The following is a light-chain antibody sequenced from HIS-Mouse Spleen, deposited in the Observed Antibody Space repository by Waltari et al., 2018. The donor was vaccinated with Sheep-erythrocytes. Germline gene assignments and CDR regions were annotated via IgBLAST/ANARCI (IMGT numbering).Light chain of an antibody. Sequence: QSALTQPRSVSGSPGPSVTISCTGTSSAVGGVNYVAWYQQHPGKAPKLMIYDVSKRPSGVPDRFSGSKSGNTASLTISGLQAEDEADYYCCSYAGSYTFWVFGGGTKLTVL. V-gene: IGLV2-11*01. CDR2: DVS. CDR3: CSYAGSYTFWV. J-gene: IGLJ3*02. CDR1: SSAVGGVNY.